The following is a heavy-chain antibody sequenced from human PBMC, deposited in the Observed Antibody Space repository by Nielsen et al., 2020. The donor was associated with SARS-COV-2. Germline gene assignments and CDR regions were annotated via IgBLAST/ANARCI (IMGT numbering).Heavy chain of an antibody. Sequence: GGSLRLSCAASGFTFSTYGITWAPQAPGKGLDWASGIVRSGGSTYYADSVKGRFTTSRDNSKNTVYLQMNSLRAEDTGLYHCTKGGWIDDWGQGTTVTVSS. J-gene: IGHJ5*02. CDR3: TKGGWIDD. V-gene: IGHV3-23*01. D-gene: IGHD3-16*01. CDR1: GFTFSTYG. CDR2: IVRSGGST.